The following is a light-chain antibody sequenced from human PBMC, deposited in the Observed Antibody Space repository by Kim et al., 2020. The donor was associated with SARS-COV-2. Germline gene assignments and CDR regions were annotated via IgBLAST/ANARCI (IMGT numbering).Light chain of an antibody. CDR2: YES. Sequence: APGKTAKISCGGNDMGNRGVSGHQQKQDPAPVLVIYYESDRPSGIPERFSGSNSGNTATLTIRGVEARDEADYYCQVWDSSSDHYVFGTGTMVTVL. CDR3: QVWDSSSDHYV. V-gene: IGLV3-21*04. CDR1: DMGNRG. J-gene: IGLJ1*01.